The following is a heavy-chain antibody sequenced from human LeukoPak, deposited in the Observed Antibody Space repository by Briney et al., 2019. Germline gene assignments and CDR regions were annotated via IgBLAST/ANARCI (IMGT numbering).Heavy chain of an antibody. V-gene: IGHV4-34*01. D-gene: IGHD3-22*01. CDR2: INHSGGT. J-gene: IGHJ5*02. CDR1: GGSFSGYY. CDR3: ARVISRRHYYDYNWFDP. Sequence: PSETLSLTCAVYGGSFSGYYWSWIRQPPGKGLEWIGEINHSGGTNYNPSLKSRVTISVDTSKNQFSLKLSSVTAADTAVYYCARVISRRHYYDYNWFDPWGQGTLVTVSS.